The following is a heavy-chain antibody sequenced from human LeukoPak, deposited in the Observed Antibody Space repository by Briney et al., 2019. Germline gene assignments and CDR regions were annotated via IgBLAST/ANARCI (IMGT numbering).Heavy chain of an antibody. CDR3: AKDYYYDSSGYYDY. Sequence: GGSLRLSCAASGFTFSSYSMSWVRQAPGKGLEWVSAISGSGGSTYYADSVKGRFTISRDNSKNTLYLQMNSLRAEDTAVYYCAKDYYYDSSGYYDYWGQGTLVTVSS. V-gene: IGHV3-23*01. J-gene: IGHJ4*02. CDR2: ISGSGGST. D-gene: IGHD3-22*01. CDR1: GFTFSSYS.